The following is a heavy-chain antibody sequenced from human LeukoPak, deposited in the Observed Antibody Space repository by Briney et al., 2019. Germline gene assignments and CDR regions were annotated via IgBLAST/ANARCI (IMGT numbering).Heavy chain of an antibody. CDR1: GHTFTSYD. CDR2: MNPNSGNT. V-gene: IGHV1-8*01. D-gene: IGHD2-2*01. J-gene: IGHJ3*02. Sequence: ASVKVSCKASGHTFTSYDINWVRQATGQGLEWMGWMNPNSGNTGYAQKFQGRVTMTRNTSISTAYMELSSLRSEDTAVYYCARVGVVVPATTEPHLFFDIWGQGIMVTVSS. CDR3: ARVGVVVPATTEPHLFFDI.